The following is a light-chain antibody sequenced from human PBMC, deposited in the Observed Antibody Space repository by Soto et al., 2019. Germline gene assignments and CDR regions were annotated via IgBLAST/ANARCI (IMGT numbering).Light chain of an antibody. V-gene: IGKV3-11*01. J-gene: IGKJ4*01. CDR2: DAS. CDR1: QSVSSY. CDR3: QQRSNWPPA. Sequence: EIVLTQSPATLSLSPGERATLSCRASQSVSSYLAWYQQKPGQAPRLLIYDASNRATGIPARFSGSGSGTDFTLTSSSLEPEDFAVYYCQQRSNWPPAFGGGIKVEIK.